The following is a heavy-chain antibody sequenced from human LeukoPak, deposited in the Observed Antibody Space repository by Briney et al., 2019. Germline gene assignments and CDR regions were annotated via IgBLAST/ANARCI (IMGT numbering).Heavy chain of an antibody. J-gene: IGHJ4*02. CDR3: ASRPYCSSTSCLPDY. CDR2: IIPILGIA. D-gene: IGHD2-2*01. CDR1: GGTFSRYT. Sequence: GSSVKVSCKASGGTFSRYTISWVRQAPGQGLEWMGRIIPILGIANYAQKFQGRVTITADKSTSTAYMELSSLRSEDTAVYYCASRPYCSSTSCLPDYWGQGTLVTVSS. V-gene: IGHV1-69*02.